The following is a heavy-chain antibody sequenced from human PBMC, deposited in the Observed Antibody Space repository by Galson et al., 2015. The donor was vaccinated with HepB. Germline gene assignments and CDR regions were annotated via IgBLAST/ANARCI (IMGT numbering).Heavy chain of an antibody. CDR3: ARGGATDPEDAFDI. Sequence: SLRLSCAASGFTFSSYGMRWVRQAPGKGLEWVAVIWYDGSNKYYADSVKGRFTISRDNSKNTLYLQMNSLRAEDTAVHYCARGGATDPEDAFDIWGQGTMVTVSS. CDR1: GFTFSSYG. CDR2: IWYDGSNK. D-gene: IGHD5-24*01. J-gene: IGHJ3*02. V-gene: IGHV3-33*01.